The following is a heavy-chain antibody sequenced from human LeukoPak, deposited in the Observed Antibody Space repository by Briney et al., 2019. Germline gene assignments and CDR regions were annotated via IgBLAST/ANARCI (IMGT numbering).Heavy chain of an antibody. V-gene: IGHV3-23*01. J-gene: IGHJ6*03. Sequence: GGSLRLSCAASGFTFAGYGMSWVRQAPGKGLEWVSAISGSGSTTYYADSVKGRFTISRDNSKNTLYLQMNSLRAEDTAVYYCARDGATFSGYDWYYYMDVWGKGTTVTVSS. CDR2: ISGSGSTT. CDR3: ARDGATFSGYDWYYYMDV. CDR1: GFTFAGYG. D-gene: IGHD5-12*01.